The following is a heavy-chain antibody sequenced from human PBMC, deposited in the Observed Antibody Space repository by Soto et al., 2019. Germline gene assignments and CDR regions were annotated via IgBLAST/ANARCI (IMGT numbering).Heavy chain of an antibody. CDR2: IYYSGST. V-gene: IGHV4-59*01. Sequence: SETLSLTCTVSGGSISSYYWSWIRQPPGKGLEWIGYIYYSGSTNYNPSLKSRVTISVDTSKNQFSLKLSSVTAADTAVYYCACSSGYVAFDIWGQGTMVTVSS. CDR3: ACSSGYVAFDI. D-gene: IGHD6-19*01. CDR1: GGSISSYY. J-gene: IGHJ3*02.